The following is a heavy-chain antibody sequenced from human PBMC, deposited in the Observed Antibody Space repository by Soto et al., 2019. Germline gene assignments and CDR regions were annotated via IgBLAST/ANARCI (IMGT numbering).Heavy chain of an antibody. CDR1: GYTFTSYG. CDR3: AETRLTSGYEGMDV. V-gene: IGHV1-18*01. Sequence: QVQLVQSGAEVKKPGASVKVSCKASGYTFTSYGISWVRQAPGQGLEWMGWISAYNGNTNYAQKLQGRVTMTTDTSSITAYMELRSLRSDDTAVYYCAETRLTSGYEGMDVWGQGTTVTVSS. J-gene: IGHJ6*02. CDR2: ISAYNGNT. D-gene: IGHD1-26*01.